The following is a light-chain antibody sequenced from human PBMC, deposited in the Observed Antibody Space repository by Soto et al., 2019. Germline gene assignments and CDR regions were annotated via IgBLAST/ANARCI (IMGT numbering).Light chain of an antibody. J-gene: IGKJ2*01. CDR1: QSVLHRSNNNNY. CDR3: QQYYNSPYT. CDR2: WAS. V-gene: IGKV4-1*01. Sequence: DIVMTQSPDSLALSLGERATINCKSSQSVLHRSNNNNYFAWYQQKPGQPPKLLISWASTRESGVPDRFSGSGSETDFTLTISSLQAEDVEVYYCQQYYNSPYTFGQGTKLEIK.